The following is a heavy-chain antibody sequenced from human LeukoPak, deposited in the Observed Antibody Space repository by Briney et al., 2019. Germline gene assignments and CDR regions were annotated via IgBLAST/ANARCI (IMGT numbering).Heavy chain of an antibody. D-gene: IGHD3-3*01. CDR2: ISGSGGST. CDR3: AKDMSVDFWSGYYTNWFDP. V-gene: IGHV3-23*01. CDR1: GFTFSTYN. J-gene: IGHJ5*02. Sequence: PGGSLRLSCAASGFTFSTYNMNWVRQAPGKGLEWVSAISGSGGSTYYADSVRGRFTISRDNSKNTLYLQMNSLRAEDTAVYYCAKDMSVDFWSGYYTNWFDPWGQGTLVTVSS.